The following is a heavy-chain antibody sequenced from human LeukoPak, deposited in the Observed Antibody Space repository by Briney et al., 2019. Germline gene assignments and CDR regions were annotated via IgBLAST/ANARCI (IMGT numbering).Heavy chain of an antibody. CDR3: ARGVEPLAADTLAY. CDR1: GFTVITND. D-gene: IGHD1-14*01. Sequence: GGSLRLSCAASGFTVITNDMTWVRQVPGKGLEWVSVLYSDGNTKYADSVQGRFTISRDNSKNTLYLEMNSLSPDDTAVYYCARGVEPLAADTLAYWGQGTLVTVSS. CDR2: LYSDGNT. V-gene: IGHV3-53*01. J-gene: IGHJ4*02.